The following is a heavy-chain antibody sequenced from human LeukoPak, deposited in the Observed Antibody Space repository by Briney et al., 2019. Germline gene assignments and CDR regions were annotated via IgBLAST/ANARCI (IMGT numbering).Heavy chain of an antibody. Sequence: SETLSLTCTVSGGSFSSYYWSWIRQPPGKGLEWMGYIYYSGSTNYNPSLKSRVTISIDTSKNQFSLKLSSVTAADTAVYYCATSVIPYNWFDPWGQGTLVTVPS. CDR1: GGSFSSYY. CDR2: IYYSGST. V-gene: IGHV4-59*01. D-gene: IGHD3-16*02. J-gene: IGHJ5*02. CDR3: ATSVIPYNWFDP.